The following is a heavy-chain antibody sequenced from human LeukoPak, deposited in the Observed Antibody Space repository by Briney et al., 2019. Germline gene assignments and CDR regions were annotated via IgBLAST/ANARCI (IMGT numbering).Heavy chain of an antibody. Sequence: SLRLSCAASGYTFDDYAMHWVRHAPEKGLEWVSGISWNSGSIVYADSVKGRFTISRDNAKNSLYLQMSNLRVEDTAVYFCATWRLEMQPWGTSQMWGQGTRVTVSS. D-gene: IGHD3-16*01. V-gene: IGHV3-9*01. CDR3: ATWRLEMQPWGTSQM. J-gene: IGHJ4*02. CDR2: ISWNSGSI. CDR1: GYTFDDYA.